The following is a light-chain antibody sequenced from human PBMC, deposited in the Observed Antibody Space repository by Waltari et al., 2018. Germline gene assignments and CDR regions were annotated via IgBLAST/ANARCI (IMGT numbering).Light chain of an antibody. CDR3: SSYTSSSTVV. J-gene: IGLJ2*01. CDR1: SSDVGGYNY. CDR2: DVS. Sequence: QSALTQPASVSGSPGQSITISCTGTSSDVGGYNYVPWYQQHPARAPKLMLYDVSNRPSVVSNRVSGSQSGNAASLTISGLQAEDEADYYCSSYTSSSTVVFGGGTKLTVL. V-gene: IGLV2-14*03.